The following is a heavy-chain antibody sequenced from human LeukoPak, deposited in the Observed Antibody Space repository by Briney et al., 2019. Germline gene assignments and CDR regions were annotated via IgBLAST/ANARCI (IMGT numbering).Heavy chain of an antibody. CDR3: ARDPVTLFGVAKGTDY. CDR2: INPNSGGT. J-gene: IGHJ4*02. D-gene: IGHD3-3*01. Sequence: ASVKVSCKASGYTFTGYYMHWVRQAPGQGLEWRGWINPNSGGTNYAQKLQGRVTMTTDTATSTAYRELRSLRSDDTAVYYCARDPVTLFGVAKGTDYWGQGTLVTVSS. CDR1: GYTFTGYY. V-gene: IGHV1-2*02.